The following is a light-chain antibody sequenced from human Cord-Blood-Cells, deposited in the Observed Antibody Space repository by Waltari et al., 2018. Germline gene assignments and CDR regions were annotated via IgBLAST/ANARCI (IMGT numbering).Light chain of an antibody. V-gene: IGLV1-47*01. CDR1: SSNIGSNY. CDR3: AAWDYSLGGYV. CDR2: RNN. J-gene: IGLJ1*01. Sequence: QSVLTQPPSASGTPGQRVTISCSGSSSNIGSNYVYWYQQLPGTAPNLSSDRNNPGPSGVPDRFSGSKSGTAASLASSGFRSEDEADYYCAAWDYSLGGYVFGTGTKVTVL.